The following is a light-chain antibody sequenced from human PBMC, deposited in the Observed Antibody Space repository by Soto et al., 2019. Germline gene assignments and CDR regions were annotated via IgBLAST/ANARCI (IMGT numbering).Light chain of an antibody. CDR1: QSVSKN. Sequence: SPSTLSVYTGERGTLSCRAGQSVSKNLAWYEQKPGQAPRLLSYGASTRATGIPARFSGRGSGTEFTLAIYCFQSEDVAGDYCQQSNSWPRTFGEGIKV. V-gene: IGKV3-15*01. CDR2: GAS. CDR3: QQSNSWPRT. J-gene: IGKJ4*02.